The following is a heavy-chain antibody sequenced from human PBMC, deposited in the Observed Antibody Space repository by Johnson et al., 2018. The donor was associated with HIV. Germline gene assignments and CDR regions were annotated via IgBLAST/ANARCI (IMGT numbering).Heavy chain of an antibody. V-gene: IGHV3-66*01. CDR2: IYSSGGT. CDR1: GFAVSMNY. Sequence: VQLVESGGALVRPGGSLRLSCTASGFAVSMNYMAWVRQAPGKGLEWVSVIYSSGGTLYSDSVRGRFTVSRDNSKNTLYLQMNTLRVEDTAVYYCARDRVGGTYDSFDIWGQGTIVTVSS. J-gene: IGHJ3*02. D-gene: IGHD1-26*01. CDR3: ARDRVGGTYDSFDI.